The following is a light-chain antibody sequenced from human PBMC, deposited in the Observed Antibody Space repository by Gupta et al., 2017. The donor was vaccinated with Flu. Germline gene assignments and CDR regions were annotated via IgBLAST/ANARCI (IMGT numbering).Light chain of an antibody. CDR1: QSLLHTNGYNY. CDR2: LGS. V-gene: IGKV2-28*01. Sequence: DIVMTQSPLSLPVTPGEPASISCRSSQSLLHTNGYNYLDWYLQKPGQSPHLLIYLGSNRASGVPDRFSGSGSGTDVTLKISRVEAEDVGVYYCRQALQTPLTFGRGTKVEIK. CDR3: RQALQTPLT. J-gene: IGKJ4*01.